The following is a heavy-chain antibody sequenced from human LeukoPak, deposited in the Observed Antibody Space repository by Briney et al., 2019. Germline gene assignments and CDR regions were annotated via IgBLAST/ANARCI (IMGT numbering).Heavy chain of an antibody. CDR2: IYSGGST. D-gene: IGHD4-17*01. Sequence: GGSLRLSCAASGFTVSSNYMSWVRQAPGKGLEWVSVIYSGGSTYYADSVKGRSTISRHNSKNTLYLQMNSLRAEDTAVYYCARGRPYGDSYYYYGMDVWGQGTTVTVSS. J-gene: IGHJ6*02. V-gene: IGHV3-53*04. CDR1: GFTVSSNY. CDR3: ARGRPYGDSYYYYGMDV.